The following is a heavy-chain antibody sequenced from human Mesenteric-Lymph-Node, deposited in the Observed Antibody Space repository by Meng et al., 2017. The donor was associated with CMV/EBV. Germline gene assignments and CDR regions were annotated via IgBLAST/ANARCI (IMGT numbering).Heavy chain of an antibody. V-gene: IGHV3-48*04. Sequence: GESLKISCAASGFTFSSYSMNWVRQAPGKGLEWVSYISSSGSTIYYADSVKGRFTISRDNAKNSLYLQMNSLRAEDTAVYYCAREGDGFWSGYYYGMDVWGQGTTVTVSS. CDR1: GFTFSSYS. J-gene: IGHJ6*02. D-gene: IGHD3-3*01. CDR2: ISSSGSTI. CDR3: AREGDGFWSGYYYGMDV.